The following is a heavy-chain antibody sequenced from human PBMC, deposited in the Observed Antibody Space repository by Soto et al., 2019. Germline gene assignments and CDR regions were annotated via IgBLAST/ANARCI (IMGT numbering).Heavy chain of an antibody. V-gene: IGHV3-21*01. Sequence: EVQLVESGGGLVKPGGSLRLSCAASGFTFSSYSMNWVRQAPGKGLEWVSSISSSSSYIYYADSVKGRFTISRDNAKNSLYLQMNSLRAEDTAVYYCARDRGYSGSTDAFDIWGQGTRVTVSS. CDR1: GFTFSSYS. CDR3: ARDRGYSGSTDAFDI. D-gene: IGHD5-12*01. J-gene: IGHJ3*02. CDR2: ISSSSSYI.